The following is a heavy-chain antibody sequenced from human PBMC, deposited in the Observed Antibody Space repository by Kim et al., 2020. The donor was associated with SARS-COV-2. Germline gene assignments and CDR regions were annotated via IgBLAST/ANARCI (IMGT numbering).Heavy chain of an antibody. V-gene: IGHV4-59*08. CDR2: IYYSGST. J-gene: IGHJ5*02. D-gene: IGHD1-26*01. CDR1: GGSISSYY. Sequence: SETLSLTCTVSGGSISSYYWSWIRQPPGKGLEWIGYIYYSGSTNYNPSLKSRVTISVDPSKNQFSLKLSSVTAADTAVYCCARVPVVGANWYCFDPWGQGTLVTVSS. CDR3: ARVPVVGANWYCFDP.